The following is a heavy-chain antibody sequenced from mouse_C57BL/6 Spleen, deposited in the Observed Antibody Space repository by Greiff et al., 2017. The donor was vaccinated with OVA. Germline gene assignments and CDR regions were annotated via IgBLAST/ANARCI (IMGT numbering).Heavy chain of an antibody. D-gene: IGHD3-2*02. V-gene: IGHV1-81*01. CDR2: IYPRSGNT. CDR1: GYTFPSYG. Sequence: VQLLQSGAELARPGASVKLSCKASGYTFPSYGISWVKPSTGQGLEWIGEIYPRSGNTYYTEKFKGKATQTADKSSSTTYMELRSLTSEDSAVYFYERQLSSYFDYWGQGTTLTVSS. J-gene: IGHJ2*01. CDR3: ERQLSSYFDY.